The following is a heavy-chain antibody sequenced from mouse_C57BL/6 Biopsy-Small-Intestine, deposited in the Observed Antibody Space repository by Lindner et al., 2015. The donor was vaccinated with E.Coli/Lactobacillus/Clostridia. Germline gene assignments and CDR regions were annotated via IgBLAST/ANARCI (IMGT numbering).Heavy chain of an antibody. CDR2: ILPGSGGT. CDR3: ARRWFLDY. J-gene: IGHJ2*01. CDR1: GYTFTDFR. V-gene: IGHV1-9*01. D-gene: IGHD2-3*01. Sequence: VQLQESGAELMKPGASVKLSCKATGYTFTDFRIEWVKQRPGHGLEWIGEILPGSGGTNYNEKFKGKATFTADTSSNTAYMQLSSLTTEDSAIYYCARRWFLDYWGQGTTLTVSS.